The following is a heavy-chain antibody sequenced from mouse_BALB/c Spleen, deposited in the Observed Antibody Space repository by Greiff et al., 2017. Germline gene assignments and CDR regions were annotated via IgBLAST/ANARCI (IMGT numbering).Heavy chain of an antibody. D-gene: IGHD2-2*01. CDR2: IRNKANGYTT. V-gene: IGHV7-3*02. J-gene: IGHJ3*01. Sequence: EVNVVESGGGLVQPGGSLRLSCATSGFTFTDYYMSWVRQPPGKALEWLGFIRNKANGYTTEYSASVKGRFTISRDNSQSILYLQMNTLRAEDSATYYCARDGRIYYGYDGWFAYWGQGTLVTVSA. CDR1: GFTFTDYY. CDR3: ARDGRIYYGYDGWFAY.